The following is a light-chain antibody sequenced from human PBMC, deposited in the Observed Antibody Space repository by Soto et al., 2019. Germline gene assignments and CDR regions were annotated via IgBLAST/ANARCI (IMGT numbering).Light chain of an antibody. Sequence: SVLTQTTATLSLSHGERATLSCRASQTVSRYLAWYQQKPGQAPRLLIYDASKRATGIPARFSGSGFGTDFTLTISSLEPEDFAVYYCQQRTNVLTFGGGTKVDIK. J-gene: IGKJ4*01. CDR1: QTVSRY. V-gene: IGKV3-11*01. CDR3: QQRTNVLT. CDR2: DAS.